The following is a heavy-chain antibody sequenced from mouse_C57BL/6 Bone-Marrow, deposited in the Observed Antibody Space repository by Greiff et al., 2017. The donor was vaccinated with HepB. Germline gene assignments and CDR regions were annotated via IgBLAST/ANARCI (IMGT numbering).Heavy chain of an antibody. CDR3: ARYYSNSLPY. V-gene: IGHV1-64*01. Sequence: QVQLQQSGAELVKPGASVKLSCKASGYTFTSYWMHWVKQRPGQGLEWIGMIHPNSGSTNYNEKFKSKATLTVDKSSSTAYMQLSSLTSEDSAVYYCARYYSNSLPYWGQGTLVTVSA. CDR1: GYTFTSYW. J-gene: IGHJ3*01. CDR2: IHPNSGST. D-gene: IGHD2-5*01.